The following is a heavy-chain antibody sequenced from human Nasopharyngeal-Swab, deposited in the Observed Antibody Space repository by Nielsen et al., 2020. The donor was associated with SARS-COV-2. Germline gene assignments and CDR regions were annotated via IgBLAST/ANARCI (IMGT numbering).Heavy chain of an antibody. V-gene: IGHV5-51*01. D-gene: IGHD5-24*01. Sequence: GGSLRLSCMASGYSFVHHWIGWVRQKPGKGLEWMGMVYPGNSEVAYSPSFQGQITIPADKSINTAYLQWRSLGASDSAMYFCARRAARDGYNYEVDPWGQGTLVTVSS. CDR2: VYPGNSEV. CDR3: ARRAARDGYNYEVDP. J-gene: IGHJ5*02. CDR1: GYSFVHHW.